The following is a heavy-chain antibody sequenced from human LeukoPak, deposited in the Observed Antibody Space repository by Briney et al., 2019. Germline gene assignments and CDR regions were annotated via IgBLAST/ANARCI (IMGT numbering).Heavy chain of an antibody. J-gene: IGHJ4*02. V-gene: IGHV4-34*01. CDR3: ARLVRTKYSSGWYLD. CDR1: GGSFSGYY. CDR2: INHSGST. Sequence: SETLSLTCAVYGGSFSGYYWSWIRQPPGKGLEWIGEINHSGSTNYNPSLKSRVTISVDTSKNQFSLKLSSVTAADTAVYYCARLVRTKYSSGWYLDWGQGTLVTVSS. D-gene: IGHD6-19*01.